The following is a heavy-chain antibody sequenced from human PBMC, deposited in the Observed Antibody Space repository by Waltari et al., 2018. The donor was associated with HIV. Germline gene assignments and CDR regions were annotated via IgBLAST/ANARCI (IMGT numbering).Heavy chain of an antibody. CDR2: IYSGGST. V-gene: IGHV3-53*01. J-gene: IGHJ6*02. CDR1: GFIVSSNY. CDR3: VFSYYEYGVDV. Sequence: EVQLVESGGGLIQPGGSLRLSCVGPGFIVSSNYMTWVRQAPGKGLEWVSVIYSGGSTDYADSVRCRFSISRDDSKNTLYLQMNSLTVEDTAIYYCVFSYYEYGVDVWGQGATVTVS. D-gene: IGHD3-16*01.